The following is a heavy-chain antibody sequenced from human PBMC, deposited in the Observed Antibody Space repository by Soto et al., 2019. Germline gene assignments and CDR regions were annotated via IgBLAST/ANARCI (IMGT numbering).Heavy chain of an antibody. J-gene: IGHJ4*02. D-gene: IGHD3-22*01. CDR2: ITNDGSHE. V-gene: IGHV3-30*18. CDR3: AKDHGVVTPFEY. Sequence: GGSLRLSCAASRFTFSSYGMHWVRQAPGKGLEWVAVITNDGSHEYYAVSVKGRFTISRDNSKNTLYLQMNSLRVEDTAVYYCAKDHGVVTPFEYWGQGTLVTV. CDR1: RFTFSSYG.